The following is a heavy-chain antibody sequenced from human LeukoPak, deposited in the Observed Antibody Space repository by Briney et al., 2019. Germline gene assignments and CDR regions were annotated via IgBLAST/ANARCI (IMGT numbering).Heavy chain of an antibody. CDR3: ARGAITYYYDSSGYSPSGN. V-gene: IGHV1-2*02. Sequence: MHWVRXAXGQGLEWMGWINPNSGGTNYAQKFQGRVTMTRDTSTSTVYMELSSLRSEDTAVYYCARGAITYYYDSSGYSPSGNWGQGTLVTVSS. CDR2: INPNSGGT. J-gene: IGHJ4*02. D-gene: IGHD3-22*01.